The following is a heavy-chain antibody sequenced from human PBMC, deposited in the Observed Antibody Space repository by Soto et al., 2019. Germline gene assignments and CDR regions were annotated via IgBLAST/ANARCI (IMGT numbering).Heavy chain of an antibody. CDR2: ISYDGSNK. J-gene: IGHJ4*02. V-gene: IGHV3-30-3*01. CDR3: ARDPGYSYGYN. Sequence: GGSLRLSCAASGFTFISSAMHWVLQAPGKGLEWVAVISYDGSNKYYADSVKGRFTISRDNSKNTLYLQMNSLRAEDTAVYYCARDPGYSYGYNWGQGTQVTVSS. D-gene: IGHD5-18*01. CDR1: GFTFISSA.